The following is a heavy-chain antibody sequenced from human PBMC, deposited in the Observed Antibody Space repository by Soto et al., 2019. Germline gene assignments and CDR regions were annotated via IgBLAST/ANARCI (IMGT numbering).Heavy chain of an antibody. CDR2: INHSGST. CDR1: GGSFSGYY. J-gene: IGHJ4*02. Sequence: SETLSLTCAVYGGSFSGYYWSWIRQPPGKGLEWNGEINHSGSTNYNPSLKSRVTISVDTSKNQYSLKLRSVTAADTAVYYCARLHPQFETDYFDYWGQGTLVTVSS. CDR3: ARLHPQFETDYFDY. D-gene: IGHD3-10*01. V-gene: IGHV4-34*01.